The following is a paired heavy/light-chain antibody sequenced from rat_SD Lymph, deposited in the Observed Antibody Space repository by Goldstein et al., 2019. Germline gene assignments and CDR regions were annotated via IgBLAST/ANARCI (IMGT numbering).Heavy chain of an antibody. CDR1: GYTFTDYA. CDR3: TRAPGWFAY. CDR2: INTQTGKP. J-gene: IGHJ3*01. D-gene: IGHD1-4*01. V-gene: IGHV9-3*01. Sequence: QIQLVQSGPELKKPGESVKISCKASGYTFTDYAMNWVKQAPGNGLKWMGWINTQTGKPTYADDFKQRFVFSLETSASTAYLQINNLNIEDTATYFCTRAPGWFAYWGQGTLVTVSS.
Light chain of an antibody. CDR1: QSLLYSENKKNY. CDR3: EQYYDTPLT. J-gene: IGKJ5*01. Sequence: DIVMTQTPSSQAVSAGEKVTMSCKSSQSLLYSENKKNYLAWYQQKPGQSPKLLISWASTRESGVPDRFIGSGSGTDFTLTISSVQAEDLAVYYCEQYYDTPLTFGSGTKLEIK. V-gene: IGKV8S4*01. CDR2: WAS.